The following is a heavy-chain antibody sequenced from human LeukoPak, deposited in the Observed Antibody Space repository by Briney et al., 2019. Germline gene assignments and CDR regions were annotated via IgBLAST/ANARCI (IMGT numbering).Heavy chain of an antibody. CDR3: AGDPNRLADYGGDYFDH. Sequence: GGSLRLSCVASGFTFSSISMHWVRQAPGNGLEWVAVISHDGSHKSYADSVRGRFTISRDNSKNTLSLQMNTLRPEDTALFYCAGDPNRLADYGGDYFDHWGQGTLVTVSS. D-gene: IGHD4-23*01. CDR1: GFTFSSIS. V-gene: IGHV3-30*04. CDR2: ISHDGSHK. J-gene: IGHJ4*02.